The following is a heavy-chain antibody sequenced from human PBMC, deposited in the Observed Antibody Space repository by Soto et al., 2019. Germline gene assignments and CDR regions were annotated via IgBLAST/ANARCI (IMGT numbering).Heavy chain of an antibody. V-gene: IGHV3-21*01. CDR2: ISSTTNYI. CDR1: GFTFSSYA. CDR3: ARESEDLTSNFDY. J-gene: IGHJ4*02. Sequence: GGSLRLSCAASGFTFSSYAMNWVRQAPGKGLEWVSSISSTTNYIYYADSMKGRFTVSRDNAKNSVYLEMNSLSAEDTAVYYCARESEDLTSNFDYWGQGTLVTVSS.